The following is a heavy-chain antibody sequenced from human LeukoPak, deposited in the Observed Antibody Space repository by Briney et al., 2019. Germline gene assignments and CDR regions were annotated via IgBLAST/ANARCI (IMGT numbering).Heavy chain of an antibody. CDR1: GFTFSSYS. J-gene: IGHJ4*02. Sequence: GGSLRLSCAASGFTFSSYSMSWVRQAPGKGLEWVSSISSSSSYIYYADSVKGRFTISRDNAKNSLYLQMNSLRAEDTAVYYCARDILWYSSGWDPDYWGQGTLVTVSS. CDR3: ARDILWYSSGWDPDY. V-gene: IGHV3-21*01. CDR2: ISSSSSYI. D-gene: IGHD6-19*01.